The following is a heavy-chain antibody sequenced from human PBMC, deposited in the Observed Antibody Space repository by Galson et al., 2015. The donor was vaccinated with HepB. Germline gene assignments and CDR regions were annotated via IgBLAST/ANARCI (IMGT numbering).Heavy chain of an antibody. CDR2: IGISESST. J-gene: IGHJ4*02. CDR1: GFTFRSFA. D-gene: IGHD5-12*01. Sequence: SLRLSCAASGFTFRSFAMHWVRQAPGKGPEFVSGIGISESSTHYTDSVEGRFSISRDNTKNTLYLQMSSLRLEDTAVYYCVRWTSQHSGYDEWGQGTQVTVSS. CDR3: VRWTSQHSGYDE. V-gene: IGHV3-64D*06.